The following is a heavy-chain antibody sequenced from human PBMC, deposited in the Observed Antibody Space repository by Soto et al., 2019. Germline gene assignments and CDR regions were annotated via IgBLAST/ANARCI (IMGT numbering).Heavy chain of an antibody. J-gene: IGHJ4*02. CDR3: TRDRCTSTSCFFDY. Sequence: GGSLRLSCAASGFTFSSYWMGWARQAPGKGLEWVANIKQDGSDKYYVDSVKGRFTVSRDNTKNSLFLQMNSLRAEDTAVYYCTRDRCTSTSCFFDYWGQGTLVTVSS. CDR2: IKQDGSDK. V-gene: IGHV3-7*03. CDR1: GFTFSSYW. D-gene: IGHD2-2*01.